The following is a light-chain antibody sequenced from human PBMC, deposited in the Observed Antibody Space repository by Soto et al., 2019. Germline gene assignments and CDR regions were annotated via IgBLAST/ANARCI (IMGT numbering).Light chain of an antibody. CDR1: QPISSW. CDR2: PAS. CDR3: QQGYNFPRA. Sequence: DIQMTQSPSSISASVADRATITCRASQPISSWLAWYQQVPGQAPYLLIYPASTLQSGVPSRCSGSGSGTDFTLTINSLQPEDFATYYCQQGYNFPRAFGQGTKVDIK. J-gene: IGKJ1*01. V-gene: IGKV1-12*01.